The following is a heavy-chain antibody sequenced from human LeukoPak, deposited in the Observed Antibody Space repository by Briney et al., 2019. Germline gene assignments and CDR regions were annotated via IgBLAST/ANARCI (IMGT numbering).Heavy chain of an antibody. J-gene: IGHJ4*02. CDR3: AREYCSGSSCYTKGFDY. Sequence: GGSLRLSCAASGFTFSSYWMSWDPQAPGKGLEWVANIKEDESEKHYVDSVKGRLTISRDNAKKSVFLQMNSLRAEDTGVYYCAREYCSGSSCYTKGFDYWGQGTLVTVSS. CDR1: GFTFSSYW. V-gene: IGHV3-7*01. CDR2: IKEDESEK. D-gene: IGHD2-2*02.